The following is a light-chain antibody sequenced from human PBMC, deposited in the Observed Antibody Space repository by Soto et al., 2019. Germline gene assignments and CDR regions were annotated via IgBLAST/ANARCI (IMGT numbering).Light chain of an antibody. CDR1: SGHSSCA. CDR2: LDNDGSH. V-gene: IGLV4-69*01. Sequence: QLVLTQSPSASASLGASVKLTCTLSSGHSSCAIAWHQQQPEKGTRYLMMLDNDGSHFKGDGIPDRVSGSSSGAERYLTISSLQYEDEADYFCQTWGTGIVVFGGGTKLTVL. CDR3: QTWGTGIVV. J-gene: IGLJ2*01.